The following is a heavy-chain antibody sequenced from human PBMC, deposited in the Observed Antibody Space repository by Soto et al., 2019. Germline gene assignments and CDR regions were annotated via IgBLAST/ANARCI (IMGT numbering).Heavy chain of an antibody. D-gene: IGHD6-13*01. J-gene: IGHJ4*02. V-gene: IGHV1-2*04. CDR2: INPSSGGT. Sequence: ASLEVSCKASGYTFTGYYMHWVRQAPGQGLEWMGWINPSSGGTNYAQKFQGWVTMTRDTSISTAYMELSRLRSDDTAVYYCARISGAGDQATYSSSWYALRYWGQGTLVTVSS. CDR1: GYTFTGYY. CDR3: ARISGAGDQATYSSSWYALRY.